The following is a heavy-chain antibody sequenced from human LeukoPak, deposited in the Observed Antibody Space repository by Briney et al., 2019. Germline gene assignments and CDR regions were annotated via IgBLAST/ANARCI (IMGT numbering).Heavy chain of an antibody. Sequence: PSETLSLTCTVSGGSISSGDYHWSWIRQPPGKGPEWIGYIYYSGSTYYNPSLKSRVTISVDTSKNQFSLKLSSVTAADTAVYYCARGVYDSSGYYPDYWGQGTLVTVSS. J-gene: IGHJ4*02. D-gene: IGHD3-22*01. CDR3: ARGVYDSSGYYPDY. CDR2: IYYSGST. V-gene: IGHV4-30-4*08. CDR1: GGSISSGDYH.